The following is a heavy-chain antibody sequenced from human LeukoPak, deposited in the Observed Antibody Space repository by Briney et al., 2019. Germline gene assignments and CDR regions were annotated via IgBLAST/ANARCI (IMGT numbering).Heavy chain of an antibody. V-gene: IGHV3-30*02. CDR3: AKDDTGYRYYYDSSGYYYES. D-gene: IGHD3-22*01. J-gene: IGHJ5*02. CDR1: GFTFSSYG. CDR2: IRYDGSNK. Sequence: SGGSLRLSCAASGFTFSSYGMHWVRQAPGKGLEWVAFIRYDGSNKYYADSVKGRFTISRDNSKNTLYLQMNSLRAEDTAVYYCAKDDTGYRYYYDSSGYYYESWGQGTLVTVSS.